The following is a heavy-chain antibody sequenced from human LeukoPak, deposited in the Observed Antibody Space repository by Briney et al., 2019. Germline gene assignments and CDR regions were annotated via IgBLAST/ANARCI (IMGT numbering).Heavy chain of an antibody. CDR3: TTGTSTFIAAPGRY. J-gene: IGHJ4*02. V-gene: IGHV1-24*01. CDR1: GYTLTELS. CDR2: FDPEDGET. Sequence: ASVKVSCKVSGYTLTELSMHWVRQAPGKGREWRGGFDPEDGETIYAQKFQGRVTMTEDTSTDTAYMELSSLRSEDTAVYYCTTGTSTFIAAPGRYWGQGTLVIVSS. D-gene: IGHD6-13*01.